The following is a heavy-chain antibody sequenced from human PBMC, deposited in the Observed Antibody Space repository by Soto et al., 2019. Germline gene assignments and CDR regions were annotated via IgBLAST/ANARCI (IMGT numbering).Heavy chain of an antibody. CDR2: ISGTGSST. J-gene: IGHJ4*02. CDR1: GFTFSSDA. V-gene: IGHV3-23*01. D-gene: IGHD6-19*01. CDR3: AKAGGIAVPGTHLDY. Sequence: EVQLLESGGGSVQPGGSLRLSCAASGFTFSSDAMSWVRQAPGKGLEWVSAISGTGSSTNYADSVEGRFTISRDNSKNTLYLQMRSLRAEATAVYYCAKAGGIAVPGTHLDYWGQGTLVTVSS.